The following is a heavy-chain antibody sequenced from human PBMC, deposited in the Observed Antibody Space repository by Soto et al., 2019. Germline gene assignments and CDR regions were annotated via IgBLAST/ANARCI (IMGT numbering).Heavy chain of an antibody. Sequence: PLVQSRPELKKPGASVRVSCTASGYTFSSYGISWVRQAPGQGLEWMAWISGDNGDTNYAQNFQGRLTMTTDTSTSTVDMELRSLRSDDTAVYYCARYDGRKDYGLDVWGPGTPVTVSS. CDR2: ISGDNGDT. D-gene: IGHD3-3*01. J-gene: IGHJ6*02. V-gene: IGHV1-18*01. CDR1: GYTFSSYG. CDR3: ARYDGRKDYGLDV.